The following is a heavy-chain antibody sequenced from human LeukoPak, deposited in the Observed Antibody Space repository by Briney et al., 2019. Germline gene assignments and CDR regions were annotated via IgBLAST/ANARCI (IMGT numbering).Heavy chain of an antibody. V-gene: IGHV1-46*01. Sequence: ASVKVSCKASGYTFTSYYMHWVRQAPGQGLEWMGIINPSGGRTSYAQKFQGRVTMTRDTSTSTVYMELRSLRSDDTAVYYCARCGDIAALDYYYYYMDVWGKGTTVTVSS. J-gene: IGHJ6*03. CDR3: ARCGDIAALDYYYYYMDV. CDR1: GYTFTSYY. D-gene: IGHD6-13*01. CDR2: INPSGGRT.